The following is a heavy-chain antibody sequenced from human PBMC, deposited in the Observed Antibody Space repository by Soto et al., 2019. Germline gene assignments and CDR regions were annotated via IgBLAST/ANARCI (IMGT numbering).Heavy chain of an antibody. V-gene: IGHV3-30*03. CDR1: GFTFSSYG. CDR3: ARPLLSQWAYFKN. J-gene: IGHJ4*02. CDR2: IAYDGKNQ. D-gene: IGHD1-26*01. Sequence: QVQLVESGGGVVQPGESLRLSCAASGFTFSSYGIHWVRQAPGKGLEWVALIAYDGKNQYYGDSVEGRFTISRDNSKNTVFLQMNNLRPEDTAVYFCARPLLSQWAYFKNWGQGTLVTVSS.